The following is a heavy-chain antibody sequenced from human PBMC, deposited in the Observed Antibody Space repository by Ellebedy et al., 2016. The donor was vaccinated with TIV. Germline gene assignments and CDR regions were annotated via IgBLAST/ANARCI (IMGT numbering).Heavy chain of an antibody. CDR3: ARAGASGYSYGTFDS. Sequence: MPSETLSLTCTVSGGAMNSHYWSWLRQPPGKSLEWIGFIFESGSTKYHPSLKSRVTISLDTSKNQFSLKLSSVTAADTAVYYCARAGASGYSYGTFDSWGQGSLVTVSS. J-gene: IGHJ4*02. CDR2: IFESGST. D-gene: IGHD3-22*01. V-gene: IGHV4-59*11. CDR1: GGAMNSHY.